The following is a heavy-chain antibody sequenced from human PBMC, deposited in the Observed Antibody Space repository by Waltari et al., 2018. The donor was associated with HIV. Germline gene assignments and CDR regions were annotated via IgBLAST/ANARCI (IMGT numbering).Heavy chain of an antibody. CDR3: ARDYNWNRWGYFDL. J-gene: IGHJ2*01. V-gene: IGHV3-7*01. Sequence: EVQLVESGGGLVQPGGSLRLSCAASGFPFSSYWMSWVRQAPGKGLEWVANIKQDGSEKYYVDSVKGRFTISRDNAKNSLYLQMNSLRAEDTAVYYCARDYNWNRWGYFDLWGRGTLVTVSS. CDR2: IKQDGSEK. CDR1: GFPFSSYW. D-gene: IGHD1-20*01.